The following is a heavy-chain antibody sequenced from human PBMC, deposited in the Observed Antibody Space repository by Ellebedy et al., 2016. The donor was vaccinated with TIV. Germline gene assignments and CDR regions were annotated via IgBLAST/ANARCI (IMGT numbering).Heavy chain of an antibody. J-gene: IGHJ5*02. D-gene: IGHD2-21*01. CDR3: VRSGVDNWFDP. Sequence: PGGSLRLSCAASGFTFSSYGMHWVRQAPGKGLEWVTVIWYDGSNKYYADSVKGRFTISRDDSKNTLYLQMNSLRAEDTAVYYCVRSGVDNWFDPWGQGTLVTVSS. V-gene: IGHV3-33*08. CDR1: GFTFSSYG. CDR2: IWYDGSNK.